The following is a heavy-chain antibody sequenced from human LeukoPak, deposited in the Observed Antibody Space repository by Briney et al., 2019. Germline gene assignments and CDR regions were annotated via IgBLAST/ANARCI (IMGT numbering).Heavy chain of an antibody. CDR2: VHPSSSAT. Sequence: PGGSLRLSCEASGFPVNSYEMNWVRQAPGKGLEWVSYVHPSSSATYYADSVKGRFTISRDNAKNSLYLQMNSLRAEDTAVYYCAREGRSSGWYYFDYWGQGTLVTVSS. CDR3: AREGRSSGWYYFDY. J-gene: IGHJ4*02. CDR1: GFPVNSYE. D-gene: IGHD6-19*01. V-gene: IGHV3-48*04.